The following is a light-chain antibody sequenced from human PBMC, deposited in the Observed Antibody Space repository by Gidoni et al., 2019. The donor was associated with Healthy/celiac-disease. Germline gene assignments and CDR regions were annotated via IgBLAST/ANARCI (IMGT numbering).Light chain of an antibody. CDR3: QQLNSYPRT. V-gene: IGKV1-9*01. CDR1: QGISSY. Sequence: DIQLTQSPSFLSASVGDRVTITCRASQGISSYLAWYQQKPGKAPKLLIYAASTLQSGVPSRFSGSGSGTEFTLTISSLQPEDFATYYCQQLNSYPRTFXXXTKVDIK. CDR2: AAS. J-gene: IGKJ3*01.